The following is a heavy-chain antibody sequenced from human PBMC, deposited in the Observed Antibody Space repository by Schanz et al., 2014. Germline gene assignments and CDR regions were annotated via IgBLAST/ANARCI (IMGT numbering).Heavy chain of an antibody. J-gene: IGHJ6*02. V-gene: IGHV3-11*03. CDR2: ISGSSIHK. D-gene: IGHD3-3*01. CDR3: ARFLARYQYYGVDV. Sequence: VKLLESGGGLVQPGGSLRLSCAASGFTFSSYAMSWIRQAPGKGLEWVSHISGSSIHKNYADSVKGRFSISRDNGETSVYLQINSLRVEDTAVYYCARFLARYQYYGVDVWGQGTTVIVSS. CDR1: GFTFSSYA.